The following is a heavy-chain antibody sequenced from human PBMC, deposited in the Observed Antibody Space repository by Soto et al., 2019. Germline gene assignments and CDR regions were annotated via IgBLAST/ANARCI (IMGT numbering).Heavy chain of an antibody. CDR3: AREPLEAAAAPRDYYYYGMDV. Sequence: GGSLRLSCAASGFTFSSYAMHWVRQAPGKGLEWVAVISYDGSNKYYADSVKGRFTISRDNSKNTLYLQMNSLRAEDTAVYYCAREPLEAAAAPRDYYYYGMDVWGQGTTVTVSS. J-gene: IGHJ6*02. CDR1: GFTFSSYA. CDR2: ISYDGSNK. V-gene: IGHV3-30-3*01. D-gene: IGHD6-13*01.